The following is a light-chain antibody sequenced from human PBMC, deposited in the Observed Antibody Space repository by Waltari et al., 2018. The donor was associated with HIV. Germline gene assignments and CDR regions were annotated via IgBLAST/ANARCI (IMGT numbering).Light chain of an antibody. Sequence: QAVLPPPPSAPATPGHSITISCSVSSSNIETDTVNRYQQLPAPAPKLLIDYNNQRSTGVSDRCSASKSGTSASLAISGLQSEDEADYYCATWDHRLNGWVFGGGTKLTVL. V-gene: IGLV1-44*01. CDR2: YNN. CDR3: ATWDHRLNGWV. J-gene: IGLJ3*02. CDR1: SSNIETDT.